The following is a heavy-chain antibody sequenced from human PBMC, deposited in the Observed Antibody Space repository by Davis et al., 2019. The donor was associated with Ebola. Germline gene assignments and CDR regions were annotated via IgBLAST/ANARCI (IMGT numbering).Heavy chain of an antibody. V-gene: IGHV3-48*01. CDR2: ISSSSSTT. Sequence: PGGSLRLSCAASGFTFSSYSMNWVRQAPGKGLEWVSYISSSSSTTYYADSVRGRFTISRDNSKNTVYLQMNSLSAEDTALYYCAKRPDSSGWDNLIDHWGLGTLVTVSS. CDR1: GFTFSSYS. CDR3: AKRPDSSGWDNLIDH. D-gene: IGHD6-19*01. J-gene: IGHJ4*02.